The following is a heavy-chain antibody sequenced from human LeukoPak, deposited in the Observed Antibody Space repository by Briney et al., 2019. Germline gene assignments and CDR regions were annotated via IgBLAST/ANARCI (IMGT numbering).Heavy chain of an antibody. CDR2: INRDGRST. CDR1: GFTFSSYW. V-gene: IGHV3-74*01. Sequence: QSGGSLRLSCAASGFTFSSYWMDWVRHARGKGLEWVSRINRDGRSTTYADSVKGRFTISRDKARNTLYLQMNSLRAEDTAVDHCSYDTYSYCPFAAWGQGTLVTVSS. CDR3: SYDTYSYCPFAA. J-gene: IGHJ5*02. D-gene: IGHD5-18*01.